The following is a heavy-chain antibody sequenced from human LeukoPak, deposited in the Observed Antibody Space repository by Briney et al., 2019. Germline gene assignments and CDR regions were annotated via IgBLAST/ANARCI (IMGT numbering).Heavy chain of an antibody. CDR2: IRYDGSNK. CDR1: GFTFSSYG. V-gene: IGHV3-33*08. Sequence: QPGGSLRLSCVASGFTFSSYGMHWVRQAPGKGLEWVAVIRYDGSNKYYADSVKGRFTISRDNSKNTLYLQMNSLRAEDTAVYYCASDRVAVAPNWFDPWGQGTLVTVSS. J-gene: IGHJ5*02. D-gene: IGHD6-19*01. CDR3: ASDRVAVAPNWFDP.